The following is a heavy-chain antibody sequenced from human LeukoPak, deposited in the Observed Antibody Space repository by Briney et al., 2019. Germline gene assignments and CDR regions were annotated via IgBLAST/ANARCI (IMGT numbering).Heavy chain of an antibody. V-gene: IGHV4-38-2*01. CDR3: ARLHMYYFDY. Sequence: PSETLSLTCAVSGYSISSGYYWGWIRQPPGKGLEWIGSIYHSGSTYYNPSLKSRVTISVDTSKNQFSLKLSSVTAADTAVYYYARLHMYYFDYWGQGTLVTVSS. CDR1: GYSISSGYY. CDR2: IYHSGST. J-gene: IGHJ4*02.